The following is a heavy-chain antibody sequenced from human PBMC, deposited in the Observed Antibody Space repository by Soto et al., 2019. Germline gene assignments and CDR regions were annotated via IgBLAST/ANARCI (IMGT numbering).Heavy chain of an antibody. CDR1: GYTFTSYI. V-gene: IGHV1-3*01. CDR3: AREFSVAAAGRVDY. CDR2: INAGNGNT. J-gene: IGHJ4*02. Sequence: ASVKVSCKASGYTFTSYIVHWVRQAPGQSLEWMGWINAGNGNTKFSQKFQGRVTFTRDTSASTTYMELSSLRAEDTAVYYCAREFSVAAAGRVDYWGQGTPVTVSS. D-gene: IGHD6-13*01.